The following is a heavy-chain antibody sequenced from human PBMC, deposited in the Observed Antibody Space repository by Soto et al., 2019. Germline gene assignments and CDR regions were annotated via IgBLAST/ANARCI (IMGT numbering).Heavy chain of an antibody. CDR1: GFTFSSYG. D-gene: IGHD6-19*01. J-gene: IGHJ6*02. V-gene: IGHV3-33*01. CDR2: IWYDGSNK. Sequence: PGGSLRLSCAASGFTFSSYGMHWVRQAPGKGLEWVAVIWYDGSNKYYADSVKGRFTISRDNSKNTLYLQMNSLRAEDTAVYYCARVVGIAVAGDGMDVWGQGTTVTVSS. CDR3: ARVVGIAVAGDGMDV.